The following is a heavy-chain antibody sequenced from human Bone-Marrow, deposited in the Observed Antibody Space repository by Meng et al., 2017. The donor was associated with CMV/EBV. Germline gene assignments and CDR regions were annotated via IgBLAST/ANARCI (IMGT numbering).Heavy chain of an antibody. J-gene: IGHJ6*02. V-gene: IGHV1-18*01. D-gene: IGHD6-6*01. CDR3: ARDIPARRPSGVYYYGLDV. Sequence: ASVKVSCKTSGFTFTNFGIGWVRLVPGQGLEWMGWISCDSGDRRYAQKFQGRVTITADKSTSSAYMELSSLRSDDTAVYYCARDIPARRPSGVYYYGLDVWGQGTTVTVSS. CDR1: GFTFTNFG. CDR2: ISCDSGDR.